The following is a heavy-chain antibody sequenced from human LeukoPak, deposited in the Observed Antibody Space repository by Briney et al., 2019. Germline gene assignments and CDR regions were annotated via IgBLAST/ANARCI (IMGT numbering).Heavy chain of an antibody. CDR3: ARVTRYYYGMDV. Sequence: ASVKVSCKASGYSFTSFDINWVRQVPGQGLEWMGWMNPNSGNRGYAQRFQDRITMTKNTSITTAYMELSSLTSEDTAVYFCARVTRYYYGMDVWGQGTTVTVSS. J-gene: IGHJ6*02. CDR2: MNPNSGNR. V-gene: IGHV1-8*02. D-gene: IGHD1-14*01. CDR1: GYSFTSFD.